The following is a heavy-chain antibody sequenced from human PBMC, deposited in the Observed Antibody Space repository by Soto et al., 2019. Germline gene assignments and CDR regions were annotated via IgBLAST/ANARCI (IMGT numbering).Heavy chain of an antibody. CDR1: GFSVRSSQ. CDR2: IFSDGTT. J-gene: IGHJ5*02. CDR3: ARVGPYDSQSYMFRYDRFDP. D-gene: IGHD3-10*01. Sequence: GSLRLSCAASGFSVRSSQMSWVRQAPGKGLEWVSIIFSDGTTHYGVSVKGRSTISRDSARNTVYLQMNGLRVDDTAVYYCARVGPYDSQSYMFRYDRFDPWG. V-gene: IGHV3-53*01.